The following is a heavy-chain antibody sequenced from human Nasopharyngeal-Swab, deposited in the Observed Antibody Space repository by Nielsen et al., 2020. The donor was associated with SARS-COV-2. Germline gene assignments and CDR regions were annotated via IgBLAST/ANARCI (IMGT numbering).Heavy chain of an antibody. CDR3: ARVGRYCSGGSCYSGY. CDR1: GYSFTSYW. Sequence: GSLRLSCKGSGYSFTSYWISWVRQMPGKGLEWMGRIDPSDSYTNYSPSFQGHVTISADKSISTAYLQWSSLKASDTAMYYCARVGRYCSGGSCYSGYWGQGTLVTVSS. D-gene: IGHD2-15*01. V-gene: IGHV5-10-1*01. J-gene: IGHJ4*02. CDR2: IDPSDSYT.